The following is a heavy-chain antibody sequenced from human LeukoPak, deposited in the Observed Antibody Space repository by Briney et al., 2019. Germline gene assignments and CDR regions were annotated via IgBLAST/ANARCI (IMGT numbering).Heavy chain of an antibody. CDR2: IYYSGST. CDR3: ARGLPLLRLGELSPFDY. CDR1: GGSISSGGYY. Sequence: SQTLSLTCTVSGGSISSGGYYWSWIRQHPGKGLEWIGYIYYSGSTYYNPSLKSRVTISVDTSKNQFSLKLSSVTAADTAVYYCARGLPLLRLGELSPFDYWGQGTLVTVSS. D-gene: IGHD3-16*02. V-gene: IGHV4-31*03. J-gene: IGHJ4*02.